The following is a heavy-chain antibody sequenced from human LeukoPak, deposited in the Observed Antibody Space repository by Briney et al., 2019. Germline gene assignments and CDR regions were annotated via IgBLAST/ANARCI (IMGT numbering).Heavy chain of an antibody. CDR2: ISSSSSYI. CDR1: GFTFSSYW. Sequence: PGGSLRLSCAASGFTFSSYWMHWVRQAPRKGLVWVSSISSSSSYIYYADSVKGRFTISRDNAKNSLYLQMNSLRAEDTAVYYCAIHSSSGWYSGAFDIWGQGTMVTVSS. J-gene: IGHJ3*02. CDR3: AIHSSSGWYSGAFDI. V-gene: IGHV3-21*01. D-gene: IGHD6-19*01.